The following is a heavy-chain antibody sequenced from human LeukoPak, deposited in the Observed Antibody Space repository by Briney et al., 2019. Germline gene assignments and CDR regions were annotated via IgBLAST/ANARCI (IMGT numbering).Heavy chain of an antibody. Sequence: SETLSLTCAVYGGSFSGNYWNWIRQPPGKGLEWIGEINHSGSTNYNPSLKSRVTISVDTSKNQFSLKLSSVTAADTAVYYCARAPQNGMDVWGQGTTVTVSS. CDR1: GGSFSGNY. CDR3: ARAPQNGMDV. J-gene: IGHJ6*02. V-gene: IGHV4-34*01. CDR2: INHSGST.